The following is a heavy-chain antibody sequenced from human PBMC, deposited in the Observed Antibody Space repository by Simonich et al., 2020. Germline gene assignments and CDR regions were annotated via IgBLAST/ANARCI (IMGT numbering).Heavy chain of an antibody. Sequence: QVQLQESGPGLVKPSETLSLTCTVYGGSISSYYWSWIPQPPGKGLEWIGYIYYSCSTNYNPSRKSRVTISVDTSKNQFSLKLSAVTAADTAVYYCARHDRWLQFYFDYWGQGTLVTVSS. V-gene: IGHV4-59*08. CDR2: IYYSCST. D-gene: IGHD5-12*01. CDR1: GGSISSYY. J-gene: IGHJ4*02. CDR3: ARHDRWLQFYFDY.